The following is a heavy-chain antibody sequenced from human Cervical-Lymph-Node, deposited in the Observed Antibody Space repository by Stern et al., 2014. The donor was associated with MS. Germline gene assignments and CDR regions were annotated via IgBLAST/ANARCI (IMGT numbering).Heavy chain of an antibody. Sequence: EVQLEESGAEVKKPGESLRISCEVSGYRFTNNWIGWVRQMPGKGLEWMGIIYPGDSETRYSPSIQGQVIILVDKSNTTAYLQWSSLKASDTAIYYCARRGDGYMGIDYWGQGTLVTVSS. CDR3: ARRGDGYMGIDY. CDR2: IYPGDSET. J-gene: IGHJ4*02. CDR1: GYRFTNNW. D-gene: IGHD5-24*01. V-gene: IGHV5-51*03.